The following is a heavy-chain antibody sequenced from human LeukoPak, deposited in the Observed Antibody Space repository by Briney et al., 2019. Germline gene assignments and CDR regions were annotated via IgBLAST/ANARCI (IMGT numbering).Heavy chain of an antibody. Sequence: GGSLRLSCAASGXPFSSYAMHWVRQAPGKGQEYVSAISDSGGSTYYADSVKGRFTISRDNSKNTLYLQMSSLRAEDTAVYFCVRGYSFGPYGMDVWGQGTTVTVSS. CDR1: GXPFSSYA. V-gene: IGHV3-64D*09. CDR2: ISDSGGST. CDR3: VRGYSFGPYGMDV. D-gene: IGHD2-15*01. J-gene: IGHJ6*02.